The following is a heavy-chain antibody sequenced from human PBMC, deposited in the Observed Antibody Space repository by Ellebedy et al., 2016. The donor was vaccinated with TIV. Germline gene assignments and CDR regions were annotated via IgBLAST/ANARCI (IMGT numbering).Heavy chain of an antibody. D-gene: IGHD4-11*01. J-gene: IGHJ6*03. Sequence: SVKVSXXASGGTFSSYAISWVRQAPGQGLEWMGGIIPIFGTANYAQKFQGRATITADESTSTAYMELSSLRSEDTAVYYCAHGTTVTPSAYYYYYMDVWGKGTTSPSP. CDR3: AHGTTVTPSAYYYYYMDV. CDR2: IIPIFGTA. V-gene: IGHV1-69*13. CDR1: GGTFSSYA.